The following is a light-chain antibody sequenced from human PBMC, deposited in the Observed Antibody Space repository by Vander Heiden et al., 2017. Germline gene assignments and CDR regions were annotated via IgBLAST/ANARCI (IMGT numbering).Light chain of an antibody. J-gene: IGKJ2*01. CDR2: WAS. CDR3: QQYYRTPYT. Sequence: DIVTTQSPDSLPVTLGETATIICKSSQSVLYNSNKKSYLAWYQQKPGQPPKLLISWASTRESGVPERFSGSGSGTDFTLTISSLHAEDVAVYYCQQYYRTPYTFGQGTKLEIK. V-gene: IGKV4-1*01. CDR1: QSVLYNSNKKSY.